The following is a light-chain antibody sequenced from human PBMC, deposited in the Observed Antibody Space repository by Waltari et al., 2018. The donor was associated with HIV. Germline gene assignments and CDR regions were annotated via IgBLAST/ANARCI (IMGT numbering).Light chain of an antibody. Sequence: DIVLTQSPDSLALSLGERATVTCTSSQTVLYSSDNRDYLAWYQVRPGQPPQLLIYWASTRQSGVPDRFSGSGSGTHFTLTISGLQAEDVAIYYCQQYYTSPQSFGQGTRLEI. CDR3: QQYYTSPQS. J-gene: IGKJ2*03. V-gene: IGKV4-1*01. CDR1: QTVLYSSDNRDY. CDR2: WAS.